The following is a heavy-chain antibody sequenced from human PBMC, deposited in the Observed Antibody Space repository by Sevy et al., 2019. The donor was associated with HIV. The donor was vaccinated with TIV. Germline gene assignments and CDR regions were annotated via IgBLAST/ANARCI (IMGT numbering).Heavy chain of an antibody. J-gene: IGHJ5*02. D-gene: IGHD2-2*01. V-gene: IGHV4-30-4*01. CDR1: GGSISSGDYY. CDR3: ARYCTRTSPHNWFDP. CDR2: IYYSGIT. Sequence: SENLSLTCSVSGGSISSGDYYWTWMRQSPGKGLEWIGYIYYSGITYYNPSLKSRVIISIDTVKNQFSLKLSSVTAAEPAVYYCARYCTRTSPHNWFDPWGQGTLVTVSS.